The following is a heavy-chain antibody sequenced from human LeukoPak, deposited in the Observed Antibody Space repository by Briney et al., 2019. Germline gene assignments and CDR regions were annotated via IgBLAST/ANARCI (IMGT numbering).Heavy chain of an antibody. CDR3: AKTYCSSTSCAGGFDP. CDR1: GFSFSSYA. Sequence: GGSLRLSCAASGFSFSSYAMSWVRQAPGKGLEWVSVISGSGGSRYYSDSVKGRFAISRDNFKNTLYLQMNSLRAEDTAVYYCAKTYCSSTSCAGGFDPWGQGTLVTVSS. CDR2: ISGSGGSR. V-gene: IGHV3-23*01. D-gene: IGHD2-2*01. J-gene: IGHJ5*02.